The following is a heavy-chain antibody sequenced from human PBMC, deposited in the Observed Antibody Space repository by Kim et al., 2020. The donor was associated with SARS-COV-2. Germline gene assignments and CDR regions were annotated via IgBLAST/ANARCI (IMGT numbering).Heavy chain of an antibody. CDR2: INTNTGNP. D-gene: IGHD3-9*01. CDR3: ARDSRLRYFDWLPHYGMDV. V-gene: IGHV7-4-1*02. CDR1: GYTFTSYA. J-gene: IGHJ6*02. Sequence: ASVKVSCKASGYTFTSYAMNWVRQAPGQGLEWMGWINTNTGNPTYAQGFTGRFVFSLDTSVSTAYLQISSLKAEDTAVYYCARDSRLRYFDWLPHYGMDVWGQGTTVTVSS.